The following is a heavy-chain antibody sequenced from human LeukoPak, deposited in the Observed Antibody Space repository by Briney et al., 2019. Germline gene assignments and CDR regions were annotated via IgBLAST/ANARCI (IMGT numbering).Heavy chain of an antibody. Sequence: GGSLRHSCAASGFIFSDYYMSWIRQAPGKGLEWVSCISNSGRITYYADSVKGQFIISRDNAKNSLYPQMNSLRAEDTAVYYCARGSGSHDPLGQGTLVTVSS. J-gene: IGHJ5*02. CDR2: ISNSGRIT. CDR3: ARGSGSHDP. D-gene: IGHD3-10*01. V-gene: IGHV3-11*01. CDR1: GFIFSDYY.